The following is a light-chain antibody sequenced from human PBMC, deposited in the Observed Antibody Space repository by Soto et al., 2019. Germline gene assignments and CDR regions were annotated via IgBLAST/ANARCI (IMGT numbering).Light chain of an antibody. Sequence: EIVLTQSPGTLSLSPGERATLSCRASQSVSSSYLARYQQKPGQAPRLLIYGASSRATGIPDRFSGSGSGTDFTLTISRLEPDDFAVYYCQQYGSSPPRFTFGPGTKVDIK. J-gene: IGKJ3*01. CDR1: QSVSSSY. V-gene: IGKV3-20*01. CDR2: GAS. CDR3: QQYGSSPPRFT.